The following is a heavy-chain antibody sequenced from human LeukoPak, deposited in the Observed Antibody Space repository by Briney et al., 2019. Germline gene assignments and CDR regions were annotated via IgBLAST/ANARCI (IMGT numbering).Heavy chain of an antibody. V-gene: IGHV3-49*04. J-gene: IGHJ4*02. Sequence: GGSLRLSCTASGFTFGDYTMSWVRQAPGKGLEWVGFIRSKPYGGATEYAASVQGRFTISRNDSESIAYLQMSSLKTEDTAVYYCTRDSGGYYYDSSGPLYYFDHWGQGTLVTVSS. CDR1: GFTFGDYT. CDR2: IRSKPYGGAT. CDR3: TRDSGGYYYDSSGPLYYFDH. D-gene: IGHD3-22*01.